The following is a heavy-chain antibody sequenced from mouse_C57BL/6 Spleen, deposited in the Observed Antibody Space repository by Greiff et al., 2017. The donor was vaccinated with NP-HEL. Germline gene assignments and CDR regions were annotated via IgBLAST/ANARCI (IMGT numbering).Heavy chain of an antibody. J-gene: IGHJ1*03. D-gene: IGHD1-1*01. Sequence: QVQLQQPGAELVRPGSSVKLSCKASGYTFTSYWMHWVKQRPIQGLEWIGNIDPSDSETHYNQKFKDKATLTVDKSSSTAYMQLSSLTSEDSAVYYCARSITTVVATGGYFDVWGTGTTVTVSS. V-gene: IGHV1-52*01. CDR1: GYTFTSYW. CDR3: ARSITTVVATGGYFDV. CDR2: IDPSDSET.